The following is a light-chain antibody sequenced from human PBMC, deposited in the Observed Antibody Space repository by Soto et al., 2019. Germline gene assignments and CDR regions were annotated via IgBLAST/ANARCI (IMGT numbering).Light chain of an antibody. CDR1: QSIGYY. CDR2: DAS. CDR3: QQRGNWPPTWT. Sequence: EIVLTQSPATLSLSPGERATLSCRASQSIGYYLAWYQEKPGQAPRLLIYDASIRAIGIPARFSGSWSGTDFTLTINGLEPEDSAVYYCQQRGNWPPTWTFGQGTKVEIK. J-gene: IGKJ1*01. V-gene: IGKV3-11*01.